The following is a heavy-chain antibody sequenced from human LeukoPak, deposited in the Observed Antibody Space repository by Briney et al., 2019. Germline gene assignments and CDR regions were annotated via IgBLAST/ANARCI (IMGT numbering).Heavy chain of an antibody. CDR1: GFTFSSYA. V-gene: IGHV3-23*01. Sequence: GGSLRLSCAASGFTFSSYAMSWVRQAPGKGLEWVSAISGSGGSTYYADSVKGRFTISRDNPKNTLYLQMNSLRAEDTAVYYCAKIPLTAEYSSSSIDIWGQGTMVTVSS. CDR3: AKIPLTAEYSSSSIDI. CDR2: ISGSGGST. D-gene: IGHD6-6*01. J-gene: IGHJ3*02.